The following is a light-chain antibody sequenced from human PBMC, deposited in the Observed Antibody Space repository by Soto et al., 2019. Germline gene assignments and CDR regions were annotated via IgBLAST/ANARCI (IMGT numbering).Light chain of an antibody. CDR3: QQYYGTSPLT. CDR2: WAS. V-gene: IGKV4-1*01. CDR1: QSLLYNSNNKNY. Sequence: DIVMTQSPDSLAVSLGERATINCKSSQSLLYNSNNKNYLAWYQQKTGQPPKVXXCWASTRESGVPDRFSGSGSGTDLTLTISSLQAEDVAVYYCQQYYGTSPLTFGGGTKVDIK. J-gene: IGKJ4*01.